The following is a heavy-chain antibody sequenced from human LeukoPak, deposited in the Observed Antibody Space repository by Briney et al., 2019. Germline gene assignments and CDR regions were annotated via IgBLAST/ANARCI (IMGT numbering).Heavy chain of an antibody. CDR1: DGSFSGYH. CDR2: INDSGRT. J-gene: IGHJ3*02. D-gene: IGHD2-21*01. Sequence: TTSETLSLTCAVYDGSFSGYHWSWIRQPPGKGLEWIGEINDSGRTNYNPSLSSRVTMSRDTSKNQFSLELSSVTAADTAVYYCARHLRGGLRAFDIWGQGTMFTVSS. CDR3: ARHLRGGLRAFDI. V-gene: IGHV4-34*01.